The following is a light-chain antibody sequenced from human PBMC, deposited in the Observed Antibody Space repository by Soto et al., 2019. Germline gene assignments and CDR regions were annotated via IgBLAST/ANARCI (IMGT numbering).Light chain of an antibody. CDR2: DAS. V-gene: IGKV3-11*01. CDR3: QQRNNWPPKFT. CDR1: QSVGTY. Sequence: EIVLTQSPATLSLSPGERATLSCRASQSVGTYLAWYQQKPGQAPRLLIYDASNRATDIPARFSASASGTDFTLTISSLEPEDFAIYYCQQRNNWPPKFTFGPGTKVYIK. J-gene: IGKJ3*01.